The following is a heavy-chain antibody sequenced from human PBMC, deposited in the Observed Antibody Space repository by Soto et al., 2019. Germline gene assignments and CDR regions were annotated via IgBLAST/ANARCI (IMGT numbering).Heavy chain of an antibody. J-gene: IGHJ4*02. CDR2: IKSKTDGGTT. V-gene: IGHV3-15*01. CDR3: TTERYDFWSGYLSYYFDY. D-gene: IGHD3-3*01. Sequence: PGGSLRLSCAASGFTFSNAWMSWVRQAPGKGLEWVGRIKSKTDGGTTDYAAPVKGRFTISRDDSKNALYLQMNSLKTEDTAVYYCTTERYDFWSGYLSYYFDYWGQGTLVTVSS. CDR1: GFTFSNAW.